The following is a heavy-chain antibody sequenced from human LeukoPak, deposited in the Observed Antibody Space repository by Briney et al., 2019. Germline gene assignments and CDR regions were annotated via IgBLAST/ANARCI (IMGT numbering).Heavy chain of an antibody. CDR1: GFRFSTYS. V-gene: IGHV3-21*01. D-gene: IGHD3-22*01. J-gene: IGHJ4*02. CDR2: ISSSGSYI. Sequence: GGSLRLSCEASGFRFSTYSMNWVRQAPGKGLEWVASISSSGSYIYYADSVKGRFTISRDNAKNSLYLQMNSLRAEDTAVYYCARDLGYYDSSGYFNWGQGTLVTVSS. CDR3: ARDLGYYDSSGYFN.